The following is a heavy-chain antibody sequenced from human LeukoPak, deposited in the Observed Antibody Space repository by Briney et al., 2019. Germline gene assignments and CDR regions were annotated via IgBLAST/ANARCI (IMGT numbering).Heavy chain of an antibody. V-gene: IGHV1-18*01. CDR3: ARDLSVGAGSYQDY. CDR2: ISAYNGNT. D-gene: IGHD3-10*01. J-gene: IGHJ4*02. CDR1: GYTFTNHG. Sequence: ASVKVSCKASGYTFTNHGISWVRQAPGQGLEWMGWISAYNGNTNYAQKLQGRVTMTTDTSTSTAYVELRSLRSDDTAVSYCARDLSVGAGSYQDYWGQGTLVTVSS.